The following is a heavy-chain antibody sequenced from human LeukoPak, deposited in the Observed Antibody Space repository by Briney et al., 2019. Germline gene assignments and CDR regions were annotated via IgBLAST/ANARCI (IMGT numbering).Heavy chain of an antibody. V-gene: IGHV3-23*01. D-gene: IGHD6-6*01. Sequence: GGSLRLSCAASGFTFSSYAMSWVRQAPGKGLDWVSTISGGGGGTYYADSVKGRFTISRDNSKNTLYLQMNSLRAEDTAVYYCAKGYSSSFYYYMDVWGKGTTVTVSS. CDR3: AKGYSSSFYYYMDV. CDR1: GFTFSSYA. CDR2: ISGGGGGT. J-gene: IGHJ6*03.